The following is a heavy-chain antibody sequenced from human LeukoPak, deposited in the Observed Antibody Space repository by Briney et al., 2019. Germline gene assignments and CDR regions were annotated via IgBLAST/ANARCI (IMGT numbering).Heavy chain of an antibody. CDR3: ATGIVGATSREYYMDV. CDR1: GGTFSSYA. J-gene: IGHJ6*03. D-gene: IGHD1-26*01. CDR2: INPNSGGT. Sequence: ASVKVSCKASGGTFSSYAISWVRQAPGQGLEWMGWINPNSGGTNYAQKFQGRVTMTRDTSISTAYMELSRLRSDDTAVYYCATGIVGATSREYYMDVWGKGTTVTVSS. V-gene: IGHV1-2*02.